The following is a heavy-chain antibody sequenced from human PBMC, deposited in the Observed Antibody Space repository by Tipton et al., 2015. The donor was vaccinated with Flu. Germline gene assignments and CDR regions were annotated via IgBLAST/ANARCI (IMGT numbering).Heavy chain of an antibody. V-gene: IGHV5-51*01. CDR1: GYSFTSYW. CDR3: VRHYLASCGGDGCLRLVY. J-gene: IGHJ4*01. D-gene: IGHD2-21*02. Sequence: QLVQSGAEVKKPGESLKISCKGSGYSFTSYWIGWVRQMPGKGLEWMGIIYPGDSDTRYSPSFQVQVTISADKSISTAYLQWSSLKASDTAMYYCVRHYLASCGGDGCLRLVYWGQGTLFTVSS. CDR2: IYPGDSDT.